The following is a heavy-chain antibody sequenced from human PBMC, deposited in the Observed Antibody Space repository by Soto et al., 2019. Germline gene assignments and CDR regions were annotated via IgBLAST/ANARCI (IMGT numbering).Heavy chain of an antibody. D-gene: IGHD3-22*01. CDR2: IIPIFGTA. CDR3: ARDRYYDSSGYAATDWYFDL. J-gene: IGHJ2*01. CDR1: GGTFSSYA. Sequence: SVKVSCKASGGTFSSYAISWVRQAPGQGLEWMGGIIPIFGTANYAQKFQCRVTITADEWTSTAYMELSILRSEDTAVYYCARDRYYDSSGYAATDWYFDLWGRGNLVTVSS. V-gene: IGHV1-69*13.